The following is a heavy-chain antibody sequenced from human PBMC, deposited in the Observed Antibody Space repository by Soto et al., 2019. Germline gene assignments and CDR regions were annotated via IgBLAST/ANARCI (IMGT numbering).Heavy chain of an antibody. CDR2: INHSGST. V-gene: IGHV4-34*01. Sequence: SETLSLTCAVYGGSFSGYYWSWIRQPPGKGLEWIGEINHSGSTNYNPSLKSRVTISVDTSKNQFSLKLSSVTAADTAVYYCASITIFGVVTTIDPWGQGTLVT. CDR1: GGSFSGYY. D-gene: IGHD3-3*01. J-gene: IGHJ5*02. CDR3: ASITIFGVVTTIDP.